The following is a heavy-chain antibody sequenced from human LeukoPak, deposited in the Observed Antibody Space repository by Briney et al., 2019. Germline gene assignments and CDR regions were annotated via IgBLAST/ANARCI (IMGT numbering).Heavy chain of an antibody. CDR2: INHSGST. J-gene: IGHJ5*02. V-gene: IGHV4-34*01. Sequence: PSETLSLTCAVYGGSFSGYYWSWIRQPPGKGLEWIGEINHSGSTNYNPSLKSRVTISVDTSKNQFSLKLSSVTAADTAVYYCARRGGDYGDSKYNWFDPWGQGTLVTVSS. CDR3: ARRGGDYGDSKYNWFDP. D-gene: IGHD4-17*01. CDR1: GGSFSGYY.